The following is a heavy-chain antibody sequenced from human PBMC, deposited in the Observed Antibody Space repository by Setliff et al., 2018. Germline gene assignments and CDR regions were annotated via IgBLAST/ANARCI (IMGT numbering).Heavy chain of an antibody. Sequence: GGSLRLSCAASGFVFGTYGMHWVRQAPGKGLDWVASVRFDGTYKVYGGSVKGRFTISRDNSENTLFLQMTSLRPEDTGVYYCAKVKKPLIRGSGFDYWGRGTLVSV. CDR1: GFVFGTYG. D-gene: IGHD3-10*01. J-gene: IGHJ4*02. V-gene: IGHV3-30*02. CDR2: VRFDGTYK. CDR3: AKVKKPLIRGSGFDY.